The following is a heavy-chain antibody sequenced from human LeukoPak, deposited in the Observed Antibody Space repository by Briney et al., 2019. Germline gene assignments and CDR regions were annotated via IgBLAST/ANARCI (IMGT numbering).Heavy chain of an antibody. CDR1: GFTFSSYN. J-gene: IGHJ4*02. Sequence: GGSLRLSCAASGFTFSSYNMNWVRQAPGKGLEWVSSISSSSSNIYYADSVKGRFTISGDNAKNSLYLQMNSLRAEDTAVYYCATDRQPSRYLGLWSWGQGTLVTVSS. V-gene: IGHV3-21*01. CDR2: ISSSSSNI. D-gene: IGHD5-18*01. CDR3: ATDRQPSRYLGLWS.